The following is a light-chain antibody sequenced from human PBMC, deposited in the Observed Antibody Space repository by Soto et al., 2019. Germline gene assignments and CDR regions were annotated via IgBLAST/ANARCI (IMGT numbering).Light chain of an antibody. V-gene: IGLV2-11*01. CDR2: DVS. CDR1: SSDVGGYNY. Sequence: QSALTQPRSVSGSPGQSVTISCTGTSSDVGGYNYVSWYQQHPGKAPKLMIYDVSKRPSGVPDRFSGSKSGNTASLTISGLQAEGEADYYCCSYAGSYTCWVFGGGTKLTVL. J-gene: IGLJ3*02. CDR3: CSYAGSYTCWV.